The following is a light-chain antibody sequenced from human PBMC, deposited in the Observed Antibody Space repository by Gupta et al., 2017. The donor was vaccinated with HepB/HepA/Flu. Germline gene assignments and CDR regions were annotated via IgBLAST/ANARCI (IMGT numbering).Light chain of an antibody. J-gene: IGLJ3*02. CDR3: SSYSGSDSLV. CDR2: EVS. V-gene: IGLV2-23*02. Sequence: QSALTQPASVSGSPGQSITISCTGTSSDIGTYNLVSWYQQHPGKAPKLLISEVSKRPSGVSNRFSGSKSANTASLTISGLQAEDEADYYCSSYSGSDSLVFGGGTKLTVL. CDR1: SSDIGTYNL.